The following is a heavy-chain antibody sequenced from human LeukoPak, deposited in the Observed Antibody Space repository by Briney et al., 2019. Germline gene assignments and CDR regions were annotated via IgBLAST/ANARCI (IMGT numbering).Heavy chain of an antibody. CDR3: ARQDILTGYVWFDP. D-gene: IGHD3-9*01. Sequence: VASVTVSFKASGYTFTGYYMHWVRQAPGQGLEWMGWINPNSGGTNYAQKFQGRVTMTRDTSISTAYMELSRLRSDDTAVYYCARQDILTGYVWFDPWGQGTLVTVSS. CDR2: INPNSGGT. J-gene: IGHJ5*02. CDR1: GYTFTGYY. V-gene: IGHV1-2*02.